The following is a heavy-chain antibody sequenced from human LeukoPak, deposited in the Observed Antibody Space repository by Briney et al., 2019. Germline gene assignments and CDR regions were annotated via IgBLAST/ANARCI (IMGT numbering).Heavy chain of an antibody. D-gene: IGHD3-22*01. CDR3: AKDRDTMIWRAISAIDY. J-gene: IGHJ4*02. Sequence: GGSLRLSCAASGFTFDDYAMHWVRQAPGKGLEWVSAISGSGGSTYYADSVKGRFTISRDNSKNTLYLQMNSLRAEDTAVYYCAKDRDTMIWRAISAIDYWGQGTLVTVSS. CDR2: ISGSGGST. CDR1: GFTFDDYA. V-gene: IGHV3-23*01.